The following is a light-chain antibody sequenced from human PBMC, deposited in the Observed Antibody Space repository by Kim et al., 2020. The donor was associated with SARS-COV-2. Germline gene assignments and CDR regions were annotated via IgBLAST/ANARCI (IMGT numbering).Light chain of an antibody. V-gene: IGKV3-15*01. CDR2: DTS. CDR1: QTISSN. J-gene: IGKJ3*01. Sequence: PGERAILSCRASQTISSNLAWYQQKPGQAPRLLIYDTSTRATGIPARFSGSGSGTEFTLTISSLQSEDFAVYYCQQYNDWPPSFTFGPGTKVDIK. CDR3: QQYNDWPPSFT.